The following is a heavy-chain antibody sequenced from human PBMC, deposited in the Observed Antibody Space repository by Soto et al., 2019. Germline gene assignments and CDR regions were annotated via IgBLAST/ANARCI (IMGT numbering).Heavy chain of an antibody. CDR2: IVVGSGNI. CDR1: GFTFTSSA. Sequence: SVKVSCKASGFTFTSSAIQWVRQARGQRLEWIGWIVVGSGNIRYAQKFQERVTITRDTSASTAYMELSGLRSEDTAVYYCARDSGIRFLEWYDAFDIWGQGTMVTVSS. CDR3: ARDSGIRFLEWYDAFDI. V-gene: IGHV1-58*02. D-gene: IGHD3-3*01. J-gene: IGHJ3*02.